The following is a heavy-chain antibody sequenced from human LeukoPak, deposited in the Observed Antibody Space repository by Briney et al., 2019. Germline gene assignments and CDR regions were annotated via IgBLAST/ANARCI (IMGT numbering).Heavy chain of an antibody. CDR1: GYTFTSYA. V-gene: IGHV1-3*01. CDR3: ASVRVGRYYDSSGYYPTN. J-gene: IGHJ4*02. Sequence: ASVKVSCKASGYTFTSYAMHWVRQAPGQRLEWMGWINAGNGNTKYSQKFQGRVTITRDTSASTAYMELCSLRSEDTAVYYCASVRVGRYYDSSGYYPTNWGQGTLVTVSS. CDR2: INAGNGNT. D-gene: IGHD3-22*01.